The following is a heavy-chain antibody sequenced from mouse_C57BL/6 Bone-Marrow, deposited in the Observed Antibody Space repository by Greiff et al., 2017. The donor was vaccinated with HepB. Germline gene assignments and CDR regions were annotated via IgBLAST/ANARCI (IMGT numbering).Heavy chain of an antibody. J-gene: IGHJ3*01. Sequence: QVQLQQPGAELVKPGASVKVSCKASGYTFTSYWMHWVKQRPGQGLEWIGRIHPSDSDTNYNQKFKGKATLTVDKSSSTAYMQLNSLTSEDSAVYYCAIDRQLRPFAYWGQGTLVTVSA. CDR2: IHPSDSDT. V-gene: IGHV1-74*01. D-gene: IGHD3-2*02. CDR1: GYTFTSYW. CDR3: AIDRQLRPFAY.